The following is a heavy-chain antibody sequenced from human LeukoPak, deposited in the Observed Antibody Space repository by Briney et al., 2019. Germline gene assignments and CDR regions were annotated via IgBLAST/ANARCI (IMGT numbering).Heavy chain of an antibody. V-gene: IGHV3-23*01. J-gene: IGHJ4*02. CDR3: ARAGGYCSSTSCYVGYFDY. CDR1: GFTFSSYA. CDR2: ISGSGGST. Sequence: PGGSLRLSCAASGFTFSSYAMSWVRQAPGKGLEWVSAISGSGGSTYYADSVKGRFTISRDNSKNTLYLQMNSLRAEDTAVYYCARAGGYCSSTSCYVGYFDYWGQGTLVTVSS. D-gene: IGHD2-2*01.